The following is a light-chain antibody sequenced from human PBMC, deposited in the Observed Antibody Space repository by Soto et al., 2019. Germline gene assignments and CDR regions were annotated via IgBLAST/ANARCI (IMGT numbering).Light chain of an antibody. Sequence: QSALTQPPSASGSPGQSVTISCTGTSSDVGGYNYVSWYQQSPGKAPKLLIYEVTKRPSGVPDRFSGSKSGNTASLTVSVLQIDDEADYYCSSYTTSVRVFATGTKVTVL. J-gene: IGLJ1*01. V-gene: IGLV2-8*01. CDR2: EVT. CDR3: SSYTTSVRV. CDR1: SSDVGGYNY.